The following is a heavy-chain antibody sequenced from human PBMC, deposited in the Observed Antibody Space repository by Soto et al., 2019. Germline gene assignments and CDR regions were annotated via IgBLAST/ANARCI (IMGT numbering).Heavy chain of an antibody. V-gene: IGHV4-39*01. CDR3: VSTLYDYIWGSYRPFDY. CDR2: IYYSGST. J-gene: IGHJ4*02. CDR1: GGSISSSSYY. D-gene: IGHD3-16*02. Sequence: QLQLQESGPGLVKPSETLSLTCTVSGGSISSSSYYWGWIRQPPGKGLEWIGSIYYSGSTYYNPSLKSRVTISVDTSKNQFSLKLSSVTAADTAVYYCVSTLYDYIWGSYRPFDYWGQRTLVTVSS.